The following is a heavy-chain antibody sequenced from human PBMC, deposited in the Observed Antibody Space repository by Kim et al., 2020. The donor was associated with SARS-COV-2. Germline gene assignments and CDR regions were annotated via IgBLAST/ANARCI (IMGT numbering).Heavy chain of an antibody. J-gene: IGHJ3*02. D-gene: IGHD3-3*01. CDR3: ARGYDFWSGLPNAFDI. Sequence: GGSLRLSCAASGFTFSNYWMHWVRQAPGKGLLWVSRINSDGSSSRYADSVKGRFTISRDKAKNTLYLQMNSLRAEDTSVYYCARGYDFWSGLPNAFDIWGQGTMVTVSS. V-gene: IGHV3-74*01. CDR1: GFTFSNYW. CDR2: INSDGSSS.